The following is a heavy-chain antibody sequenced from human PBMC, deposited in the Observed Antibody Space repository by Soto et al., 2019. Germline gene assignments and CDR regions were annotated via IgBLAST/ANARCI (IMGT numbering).Heavy chain of an antibody. J-gene: IGHJ4*02. Sequence: GASVKVSCKASGGTFSSYAISWVRQAPGQGLEWMGGIIPIFGTANYAQKFQGRVTITADESTSTAYMELSSLRSEDTAVYYCASQGGREIQLWSGPDYWGQGTLVTVSS. D-gene: IGHD5-18*01. CDR3: ASQGGREIQLWSGPDY. CDR2: IIPIFGTA. V-gene: IGHV1-69*13. CDR1: GGTFSSYA.